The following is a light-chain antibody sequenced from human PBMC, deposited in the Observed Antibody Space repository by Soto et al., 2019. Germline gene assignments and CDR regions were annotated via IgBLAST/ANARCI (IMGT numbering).Light chain of an antibody. CDR1: QNLSRN. CDR3: QQYANWPHT. V-gene: IGKV3-15*01. J-gene: IGKJ2*01. CDR2: GAS. Sequence: EMVMTQSPATLSVSPGERATLSCRASQNLSRNLAWYQQQPGQAPRLLIYGASTRATGIPARFSGSGSGTGFTLTISSLQSEDFAFSYCQQYANWPHTFGQGTKLEIK.